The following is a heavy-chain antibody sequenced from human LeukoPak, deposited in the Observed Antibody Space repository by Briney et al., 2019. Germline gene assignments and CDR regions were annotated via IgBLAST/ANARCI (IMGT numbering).Heavy chain of an antibody. Sequence: ASVKVSCKASGYTFTGYYMHWVRQAPGQGLEWMGWINPNSGGTNYAQKFQGRVTMTRDTSISTAYMELSRLRPDDTAVYYCARVSPGSSSGDFDYWGQGTLVTVSS. J-gene: IGHJ4*02. CDR2: INPNSGGT. D-gene: IGHD6-6*01. V-gene: IGHV1-2*02. CDR3: ARVSPGSSSGDFDY. CDR1: GYTFTGYY.